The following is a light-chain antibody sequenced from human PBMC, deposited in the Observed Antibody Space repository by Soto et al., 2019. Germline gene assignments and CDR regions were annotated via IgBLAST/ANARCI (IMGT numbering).Light chain of an antibody. J-gene: IGLJ2*01. Sequence: QSVLTQPPSVSGAPGQRVTISCIGRSSSGGSVYNVHWYQQRPGTAPRLLIYDNSHRPSGVPDRFSGSKSGTSASLAIAGLQAEDEADYYCQSYDSGLGGYVIFGGGTKLTVL. CDR2: DNS. CDR3: QSYDSGLGGYVI. CDR1: SSSGGSVYN. V-gene: IGLV1-40*01.